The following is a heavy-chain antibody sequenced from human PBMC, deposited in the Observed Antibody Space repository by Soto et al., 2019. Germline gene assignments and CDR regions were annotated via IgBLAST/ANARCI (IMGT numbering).Heavy chain of an antibody. CDR1: GGTFSSYA. V-gene: IGHV1-69*01. CDR3: ARARITMVRGASYFDY. D-gene: IGHD3-10*01. Sequence: QVQLVQSGAEVKKPGSSVKVSCKASGGTFSSYAISWVRQAPGQGLEWMGGIIPIFGTATYAQKFQGRVTITADESTSTAYMELSSLRSEDTAVYYCARARITMVRGASYFDYWGQGTLVTVSS. CDR2: IIPIFGTA. J-gene: IGHJ4*02.